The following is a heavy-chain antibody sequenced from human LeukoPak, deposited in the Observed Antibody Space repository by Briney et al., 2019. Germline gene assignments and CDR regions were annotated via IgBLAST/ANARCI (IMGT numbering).Heavy chain of an antibody. Sequence: SETLSLTCTVSHGSIRSGGYYWSWLRQHPEKGREWIGHIYHTGSTHYNASLKSRLTMSVDTSRNQFSLRLDSVTVADTAVYYCARGGVVTTTPRFDPWGQGTLVIVSS. CDR2: IYHTGST. CDR1: HGSIRSGGYY. CDR3: ARGGVVTTTPRFDP. V-gene: IGHV4-31*03. D-gene: IGHD1-1*01. J-gene: IGHJ5*02.